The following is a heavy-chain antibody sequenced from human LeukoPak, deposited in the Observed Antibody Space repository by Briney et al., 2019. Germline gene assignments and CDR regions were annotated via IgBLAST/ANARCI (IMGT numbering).Heavy chain of an antibody. V-gene: IGHV6-1*01. CDR2: TYYRSKWYN. D-gene: IGHD5-18*01. CDR1: GDSVSSNSAA. Sequence: SQTLSLTCAISGDSVSSNSAAWNWIRQSPSRGLEWLGRTYYRSKWYNDYALSVKSRITINPDTSKNQFSLQLNSVTPEDTAVYYCARAGEVGYSYGFTATKYVFDYWGQGTLVTVSS. J-gene: IGHJ4*02. CDR3: ARAGEVGYSYGFTATKYVFDY.